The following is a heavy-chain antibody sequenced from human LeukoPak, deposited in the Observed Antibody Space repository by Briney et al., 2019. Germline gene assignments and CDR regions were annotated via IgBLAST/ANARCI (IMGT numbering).Heavy chain of an antibody. D-gene: IGHD3-10*01. J-gene: IGHJ5*02. Sequence: PSETLSLTCAVYGGSFSGYYWSWIRQPPGKGLEWIGEINHSGSTNYNPSLKSRVTISVDTSKNQFSLKLSSVTAADTAVYYCARIRITMVRGPLQRRGSDWFDPWGQGTLVTVSS. V-gene: IGHV4-34*01. CDR3: ARIRITMVRGPLQRRGSDWFDP. CDR1: GGSFSGYY. CDR2: INHSGST.